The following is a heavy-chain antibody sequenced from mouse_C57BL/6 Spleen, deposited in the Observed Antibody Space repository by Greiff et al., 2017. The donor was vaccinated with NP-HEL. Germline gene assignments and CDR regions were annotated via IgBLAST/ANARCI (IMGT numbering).Heavy chain of an antibody. Sequence: VQLQQSGPELVKPGASVKISCKASGYSFTSYYIHWVKQRPGQGLEWIGWIYPGSGNTKCNEKFKGKATLTADTSSSTAYMQLSSLTSEDSAVYYCARQGSTMVTRWYFDVWGTGTTVTVSS. D-gene: IGHD2-1*01. CDR3: ARQGSTMVTRWYFDV. CDR2: IYPGSGNT. J-gene: IGHJ1*03. CDR1: GYSFTSYY. V-gene: IGHV1-66*01.